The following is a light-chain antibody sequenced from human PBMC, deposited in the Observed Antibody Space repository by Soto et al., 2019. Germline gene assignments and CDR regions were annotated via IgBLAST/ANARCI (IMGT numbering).Light chain of an antibody. CDR3: LQSTHLPPT. V-gene: IGKV2D-29*02. CDR1: QGIGDT. Sequence: VMRQSPATLSVSPGEGATLSCRASQGIGDTLAWYLQKPGQSPHLLIYEVSNRFSGVPDRFSGGGSGTDYTLKISRVEAEDVGIYYCLQSTHLPPTFGQGTRLEIK. CDR2: EVS. J-gene: IGKJ5*01.